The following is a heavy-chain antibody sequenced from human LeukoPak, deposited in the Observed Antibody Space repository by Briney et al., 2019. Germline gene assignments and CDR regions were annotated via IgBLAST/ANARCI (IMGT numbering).Heavy chain of an antibody. CDR2: INYSGST. CDR3: ARDGGTMGRGVIF. J-gene: IGHJ4*02. CDR1: GGSFSGYF. V-gene: IGHV4-34*01. D-gene: IGHD3-10*01. Sequence: PSETLSLTCAVYGGSFSGYFWSWVRQPPGKGLGWIGEINYSGSTNYNPSLTSRVTISVDTSKNQFSLKLSSVIVADTAIYYCARDGGTMGRGVIFWGQGTLVTVSS.